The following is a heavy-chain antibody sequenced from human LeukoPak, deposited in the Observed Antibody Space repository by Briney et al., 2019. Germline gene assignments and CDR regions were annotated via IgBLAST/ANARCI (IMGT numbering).Heavy chain of an antibody. V-gene: IGHV3-64D*09. CDR2: ISSNGGAT. CDR3: VKGSSGSYYDDLDY. CDR1: GFSLSNSP. D-gene: IGHD1-26*01. Sequence: GGSLRLSCSASGFSLSNSPMHWVRQAPGKGLEDVSVISSNGGATYADSVKGRFTISRDNSKNTLYLQMSSLRAEDTAVYYCVKGSSGSYYDDLDYWGQGTLVTVSS. J-gene: IGHJ4*02.